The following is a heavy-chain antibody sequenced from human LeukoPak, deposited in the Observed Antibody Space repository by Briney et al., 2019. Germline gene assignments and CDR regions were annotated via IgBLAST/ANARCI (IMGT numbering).Heavy chain of an antibody. CDR2: IIPILGIA. CDR3: ATEIWPIRFLDL. CDR1: GGTFSSYA. Sequence: ASVKVSCKASGGTFSSYAISWVRQAPGQGLEWMGRIIPILGIANYAQKFQGRVTMTEDTSTDTAYMELSSLRSEDTAVYYCATEIWPIRFLDLWGQGTLVTVSS. J-gene: IGHJ5*02. V-gene: IGHV1-69*04. D-gene: IGHD3-3*01.